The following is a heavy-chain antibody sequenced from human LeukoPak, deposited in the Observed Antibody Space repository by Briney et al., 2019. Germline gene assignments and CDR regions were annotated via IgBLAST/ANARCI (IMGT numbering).Heavy chain of an antibody. J-gene: IGHJ3*02. V-gene: IGHV4-61*01. CDR2: IYYSGST. Sequence: SETLSLTCPVSGGSVSSGSYYWSWIRQPPGKGLGWIGYIYYSGSTNCNPSLKSRVTISVDTSKNQFSLKLSSVTAADTAVYYCARPQGWRGAFDIWGQGTMVTVSS. CDR1: GGSVSSGSYY. D-gene: IGHD2-15*01. CDR3: ARPQGWRGAFDI.